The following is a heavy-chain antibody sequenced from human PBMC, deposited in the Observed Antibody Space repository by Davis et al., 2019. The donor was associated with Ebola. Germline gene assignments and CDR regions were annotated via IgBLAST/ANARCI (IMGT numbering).Heavy chain of an antibody. J-gene: IGHJ4*02. CDR3: AKNSRRYSGSTEAYDY. CDR2: IRSKAYGGTT. CDR1: GFTFGDYA. V-gene: IGHV3-49*03. Sequence: GESLKISCTASGFTFGDYAMSWFRQAPGKGLEWVGFIRSKAYGGTTEYAASVKGRFTISRDDSKSIAYLQMNSLRAEDTAVYYCAKNSRRYSGSTEAYDYWGQGTLVTVSS. D-gene: IGHD1-26*01.